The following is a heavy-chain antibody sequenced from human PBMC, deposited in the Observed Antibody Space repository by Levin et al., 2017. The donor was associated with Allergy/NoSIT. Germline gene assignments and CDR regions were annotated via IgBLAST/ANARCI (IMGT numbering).Heavy chain of an antibody. CDR1: GFTFSSYG. D-gene: IGHD2-2*01. Sequence: GASVKVSCAASGFTFSSYGMHWVRQAPGKGLEWVAVISYDGSNKYYADSVKGRFTISRDNSKNTLYLQMNSLRAEDTAVYYCAKGSRRYCSSTSCYNWFDPWGQGTLVTVSS. V-gene: IGHV3-30*18. J-gene: IGHJ5*02. CDR3: AKGSRRYCSSTSCYNWFDP. CDR2: ISYDGSNK.